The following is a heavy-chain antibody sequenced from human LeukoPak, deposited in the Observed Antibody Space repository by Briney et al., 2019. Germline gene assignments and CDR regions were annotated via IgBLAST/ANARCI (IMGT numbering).Heavy chain of an antibody. CDR3: ASGPTYDYVRVILY. Sequence: GSLRLSCAASEFTFSNYAMNWVRQAPGKGLEWVSTISDRADRTYYADSVKGRFTISRHNSKNMVNLQMDSLRPEDTAVYYCASGPTYDYVRVILYWGQGTLVTVSS. D-gene: IGHD3-16*01. J-gene: IGHJ4*02. CDR1: EFTFSNYA. V-gene: IGHV3-23*01. CDR2: ISDRADRT.